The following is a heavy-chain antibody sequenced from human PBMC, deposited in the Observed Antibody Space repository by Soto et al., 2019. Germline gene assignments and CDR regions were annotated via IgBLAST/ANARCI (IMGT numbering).Heavy chain of an antibody. D-gene: IGHD3-22*01. V-gene: IGHV3-53*01. CDR1: GFYISNNY. J-gene: IGHJ4*02. CDR3: ARSYDSIGYHPGSFDY. CDR2: IYSGGST. Sequence: PGGSLRLSCAASGFYISNNYLSWVLQAPWKGLEWVSFIYSGGSTYYADSVTGRFTISRDISKNTLFLQMNSLRAEDTAVYYCARSYDSIGYHPGSFDYWGQGTLVTVSS.